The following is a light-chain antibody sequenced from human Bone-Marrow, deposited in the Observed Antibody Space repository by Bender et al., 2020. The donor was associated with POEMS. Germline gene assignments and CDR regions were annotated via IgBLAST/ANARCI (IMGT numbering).Light chain of an antibody. J-gene: IGLJ2*01. CDR1: KLGDKY. Sequence: SDDLTQPPSVSVSPGQTASITCSGDKLGDKYVCWYQQKPGQSPTLVIYQDYKRPSGIPERFSASKYENTATLTISGTQAMDEADYYCQAWDGNTLVFGGGTKLTVL. V-gene: IGLV3-1*01. CDR2: QDY. CDR3: QAWDGNTLV.